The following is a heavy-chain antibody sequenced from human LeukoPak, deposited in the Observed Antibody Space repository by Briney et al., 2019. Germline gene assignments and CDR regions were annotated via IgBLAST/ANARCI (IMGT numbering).Heavy chain of an antibody. V-gene: IGHV1-69*06. CDR2: IIPIFGTA. CDR3: ARRVRYYYGSGSYYEYYFDY. Sequence: SVKVSCKASGGTFSSYAISWVRQAPGQGLEWMGGIIPIFGTANYAQKFQGRVTFTADKSTSTAYMELRSLRSDDTAVYYCARRVRYYYGSGSYYEYYFDYWGQGTLVTVSS. D-gene: IGHD3-10*01. J-gene: IGHJ4*02. CDR1: GGTFSSYA.